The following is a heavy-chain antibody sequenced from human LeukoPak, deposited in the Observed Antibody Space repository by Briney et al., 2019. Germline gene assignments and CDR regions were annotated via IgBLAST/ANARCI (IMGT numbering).Heavy chain of an antibody. Sequence: HPGGSLRLSCTASGFSFSGHWVHWARQLPGKGLVWVSRISPTGSTTSYADSVKGRFTVSRDNAKNTLYLQVNNLRAKDTAVYYCARGPNSNWSGLDFWGQGTLLTVSS. CDR1: GFSFSGHW. CDR2: ISPTGSTT. CDR3: ARGPNSNWSGLDF. D-gene: IGHD6-6*01. V-gene: IGHV3-74*01. J-gene: IGHJ4*02.